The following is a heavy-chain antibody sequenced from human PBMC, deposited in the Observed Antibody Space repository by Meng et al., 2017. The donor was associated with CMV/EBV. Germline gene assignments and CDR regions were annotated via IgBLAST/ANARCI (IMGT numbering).Heavy chain of an antibody. CDR1: GFTFSNFA. V-gene: IGHV3-30*04. D-gene: IGHD4-11*01. CDR2: TSYDGKTN. Sequence: GESLKISCTASGFTFSNFAMYWVRQAPGKGLEWVAVTSYDGKTNFYADSVKGRFTLSRDNSKNTLYLQMSRLRVVDTAVYYCAREGHSNSRGLDFWGQGTLVTRLL. CDR3: AREGHSNSRGLDF. J-gene: IGHJ4*02.